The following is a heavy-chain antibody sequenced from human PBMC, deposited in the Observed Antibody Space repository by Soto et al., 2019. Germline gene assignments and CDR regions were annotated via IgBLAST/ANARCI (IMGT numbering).Heavy chain of an antibody. D-gene: IGHD6-13*01. CDR2: LSDSGDSI. J-gene: IGHJ4*02. V-gene: IGHV3-23*01. Sequence: GGSLRLSCTASGFTFSSHAMTWVRQAPGKGLEWVSGLSDSGDSIYYADSVKGRFTIYRDNSMNTLYLQMNTLRVEDTAVYYCAKVSSSWYVGFFDLWGQGTLVTVSS. CDR3: AKVSSSWYVGFFDL. CDR1: GFTFSSHA.